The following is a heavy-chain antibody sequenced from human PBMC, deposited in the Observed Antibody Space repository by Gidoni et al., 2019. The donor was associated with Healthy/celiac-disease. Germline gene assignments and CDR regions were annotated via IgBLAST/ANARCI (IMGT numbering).Heavy chain of an antibody. CDR2: IGSYNGNT. CDR1: GYTFTSYG. CDR3: AREAGDHPLRWFDP. Sequence: QVQLVQSGAEVKKPGASVKVSCKASGYTFTSYGINWVRQAPGQGLEWMGWIGSYNGNTNYAQELQGRVTMNTDTSTSTAYMELRGLRSDDTAVYYCAREAGDHPLRWFDPWGQGTLVTVSS. J-gene: IGHJ5*02. V-gene: IGHV1-18*01. D-gene: IGHD2-21*02.